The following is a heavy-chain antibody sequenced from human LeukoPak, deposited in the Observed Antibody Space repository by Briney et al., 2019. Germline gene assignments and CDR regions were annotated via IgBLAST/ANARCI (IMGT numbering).Heavy chain of an antibody. CDR1: GGSMNNYY. D-gene: IGHD3-9*01. J-gene: IGHJ5*02. V-gene: IGHV4-59*01. Sequence: PSETLSLTCTVSGGSMNNYYWSWIRQPAGKGLEWIGYIYYSGSTNYNPSLESRVTMSVGTSKNQFSLKLASVTAADTAVYYCAREGYYDILTGYYHNWFDPWGQGTLVTVSS. CDR2: IYYSGST. CDR3: AREGYYDILTGYYHNWFDP.